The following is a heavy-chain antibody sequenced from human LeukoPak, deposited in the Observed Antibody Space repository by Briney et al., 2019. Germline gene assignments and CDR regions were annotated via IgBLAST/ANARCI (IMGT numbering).Heavy chain of an antibody. Sequence: SETLSLTCTVSGGSISSSSYYWGWIRQPRGKGLGWIGCIYYSGSTYYNPSLKSRVTISVDTSKNQFSLKLSSVTAADTAVYYCARLGGSYYERWFDPWGQGTLVTVSS. CDR2: IYYSGST. CDR1: GGSISSSSYY. V-gene: IGHV4-39*01. CDR3: ARLGGSYYERWFDP. D-gene: IGHD1-26*01. J-gene: IGHJ5*02.